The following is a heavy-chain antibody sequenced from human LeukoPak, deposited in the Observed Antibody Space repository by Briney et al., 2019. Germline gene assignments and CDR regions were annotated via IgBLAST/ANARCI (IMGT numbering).Heavy chain of an antibody. CDR1: GYTFAIFG. V-gene: IGHV1-18*01. CDR3: ARDIVMVVGSFYYGMDV. D-gene: IGHD2-8*02. J-gene: IGHJ6*02. Sequence: ASVKVSCKASGYTFAIFGISWVRQAPGQGLEWMGWISAYNGNTNFAQNLQGRVTLTTDTSTSTAYMELRSLRSDDTAVYYCARDIVMVVGSFYYGMDVWGQGTTVTVSS. CDR2: ISAYNGNT.